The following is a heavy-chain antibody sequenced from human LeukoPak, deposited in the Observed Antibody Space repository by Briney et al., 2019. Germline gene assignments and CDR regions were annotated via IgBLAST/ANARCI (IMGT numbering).Heavy chain of an antibody. D-gene: IGHD3-10*02. CDR1: RFTLSIYE. CDR3: AELGITMIGGV. V-gene: IGHV3-48*03. CDR2: ISSRNRTI. J-gene: IGHJ6*04. Sequence: GGSLRLSCAASRFTLSIYEMNWVRQAPGEGGEGGSYISSRNRTIYYADSVKGRFTISRDNAKNSLYMQMNSLRAEDTAVYYCAELGITMIGGVWGKGTTVTISS.